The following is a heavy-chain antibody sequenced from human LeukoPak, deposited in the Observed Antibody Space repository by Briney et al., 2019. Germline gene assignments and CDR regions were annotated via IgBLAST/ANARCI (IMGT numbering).Heavy chain of an antibody. V-gene: IGHV4-59*01. J-gene: IGHJ4*02. Sequence: SETLSLTCTVSGGSISSYYWSWIRQPPGKGLEWIGYIYYSGSTNYNPSLKSRVTISVEASKNEFSLKLRSVTAADTAVYYCARVTGYRIEDYFDYWGQGTLVTVSS. D-gene: IGHD6-13*01. CDR2: IYYSGST. CDR3: ARVTGYRIEDYFDY. CDR1: GGSISSYY.